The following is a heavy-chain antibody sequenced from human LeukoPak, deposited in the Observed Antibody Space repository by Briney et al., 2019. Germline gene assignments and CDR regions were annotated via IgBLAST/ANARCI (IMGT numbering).Heavy chain of an antibody. CDR2: IKQDGSEK. CDR1: GFTFTTYW. CDR3: ARDRRYFDL. J-gene: IGHJ2*01. V-gene: IGHV3-7*01. Sequence: PGGSLRLSCVASGFTFTTYWMTWVRQAPGKGLEWVASIKQDGSEKYYVDSVKGRFTISRDNTKNSVYLQMDNLRAEDTAVYYCARDRRYFDLWGRGTLVTVSS.